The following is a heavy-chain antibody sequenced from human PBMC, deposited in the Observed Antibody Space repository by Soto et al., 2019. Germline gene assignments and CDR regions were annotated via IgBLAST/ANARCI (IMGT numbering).Heavy chain of an antibody. CDR1: GFTFSSYS. J-gene: IGHJ3*02. V-gene: IGHV3-48*01. CDR2: ISGRSSTI. D-gene: IGHD2-2*01. Sequence: GGSLRLSCAASGFTFSSYSMNWVRQAPGKGLEWVSNISGRSSTIYYADSVKGRFTISRDNAKNSLYLQMNSLRAEDTAVYYCARGRLCSSTSCYVDAFDIWGQGTMVTVSS. CDR3: ARGRLCSSTSCYVDAFDI.